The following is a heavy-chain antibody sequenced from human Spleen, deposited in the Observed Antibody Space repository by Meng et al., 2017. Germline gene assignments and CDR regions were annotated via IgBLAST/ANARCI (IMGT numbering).Heavy chain of an antibody. CDR2: TYSGGST. CDR3: ARVVGRGWFDL. D-gene: IGHD1-26*01. V-gene: IGHV3-53*04. Sequence: GGSLRLSCAVSGFTVSSNYMSWVRQAPGKGLEWVSGTYSGGSTYYADSVKGRFTISRHNSKNTLYLQMSSLGREDTAVYYCARVVGRGWFDLWGQGTLVTVSS. J-gene: IGHJ5*02. CDR1: GFTVSSNY.